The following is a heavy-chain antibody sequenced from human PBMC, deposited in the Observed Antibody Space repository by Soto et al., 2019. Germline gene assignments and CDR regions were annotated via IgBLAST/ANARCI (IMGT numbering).Heavy chain of an antibody. V-gene: IGHV3-33*08. CDR1: GFTFSSYG. Sequence: GGSLRLSCAASGFTFSSYGMLWVRQAPGKGLEWVAVIWYDGSNKYYADSVKGRFTISRDNSKNTLYLQMNSLRAEDTAVYYCAREFYPIAARYNWFDPWGQGTLVTVSS. J-gene: IGHJ5*02. D-gene: IGHD6-6*01. CDR3: AREFYPIAARYNWFDP. CDR2: IWYDGSNK.